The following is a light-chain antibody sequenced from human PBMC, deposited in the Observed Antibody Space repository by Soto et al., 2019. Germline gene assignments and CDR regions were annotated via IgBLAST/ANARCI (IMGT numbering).Light chain of an antibody. Sequence: EIVLTQSPATLSLSPGQRATLSCRASESITNYLAWYQQKPGQAPRLLISDASNRATGIPARFSGSGFGTXXXXXXXXXEPEDFAGYYCQHRNDWPPGAAFGGGTKVEI. CDR2: DAS. CDR3: QHRNDWPPGAA. CDR1: ESITNY. V-gene: IGKV3-11*01. J-gene: IGKJ4*01.